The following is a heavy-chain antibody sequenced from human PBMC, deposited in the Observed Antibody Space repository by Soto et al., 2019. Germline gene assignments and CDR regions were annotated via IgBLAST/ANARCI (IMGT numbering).Heavy chain of an antibody. CDR3: AKTSSLFDY. V-gene: IGHV3-23*01. D-gene: IGHD6-13*01. CDR1: GFTFSNYA. Sequence: EVQLLESGGSLVQPGGSLRLSCAASGFTFSNYAMSWVRQAPGKGLEWVSSISKSGGGTYYADSVKGRFTISRDNSKNMLYLQMNSLKAEDTAVYSCAKTSSLFDYWGQGTLVTVSS. J-gene: IGHJ4*02. CDR2: ISKSGGGT.